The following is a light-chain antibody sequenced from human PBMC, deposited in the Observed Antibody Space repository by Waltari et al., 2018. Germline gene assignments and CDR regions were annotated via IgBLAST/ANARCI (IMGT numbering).Light chain of an antibody. CDR3: CSYAGTNNVI. CDR1: NSDVGSYNL. CDR2: EDS. Sequence: QSALTQPASVSGSPGQSVTISCTGTNSDVGSYNLVSWYQQHPGKAPKLMIYEDSKRPSRVSNRFSGSKSGNTASLTISGLQAEDEADYYCCSYAGTNNVIFGGGTKLTVL. V-gene: IGLV2-23*01. J-gene: IGLJ2*01.